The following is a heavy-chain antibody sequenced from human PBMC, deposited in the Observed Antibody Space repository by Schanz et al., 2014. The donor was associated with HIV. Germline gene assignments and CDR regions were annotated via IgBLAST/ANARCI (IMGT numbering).Heavy chain of an antibody. J-gene: IGHJ2*01. Sequence: VQLVESGGGVVQPGRSLRLSCAASGFTFSSFGMHWVRQAPGEGLEWVSGISEFGGSAWYADSVKGRFTISRDDSKNTLYLQMNSLRAEDTAVYYCALSRPSGYGGSWYFDLWGRGTLVAVSS. CDR2: ISEFGGSA. D-gene: IGHD2-15*01. CDR3: ALSRPSGYGGSWYFDL. V-gene: IGHV3-23*04. CDR1: GFTFSSFG.